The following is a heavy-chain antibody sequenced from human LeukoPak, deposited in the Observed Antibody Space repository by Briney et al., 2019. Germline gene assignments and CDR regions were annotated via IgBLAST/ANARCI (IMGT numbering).Heavy chain of an antibody. J-gene: IGHJ4*02. V-gene: IGHV1-2*02. Sequence: ASVKVSCKASGYTFTGYYMHWVRQAPGQGLEWMGWINPNSGGTNYAQKFQGRVTMTRDPSISTAYMELSSLRSEDTAVYYCARGLLVGGSGSEHDYWGQGTLVTVSS. CDR1: GYTFTGYY. D-gene: IGHD3-10*01. CDR3: ARGLLVGGSGSEHDY. CDR2: INPNSGGT.